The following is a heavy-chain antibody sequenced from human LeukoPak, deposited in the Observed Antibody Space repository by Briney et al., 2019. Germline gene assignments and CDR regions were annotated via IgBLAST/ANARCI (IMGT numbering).Heavy chain of an antibody. D-gene: IGHD6-19*01. CDR2: ISWNSGSI. CDR3: AKASVAGRPIHWEYFDY. V-gene: IGHV3-9*01. Sequence: ALRLSCAASGFTFDDYAMHWVRQAPGKGLEWVSGISWNSGSIGYADSVKGRFTISRDNAKNSLYLQMNSLRAEDTALYYCAKASVAGRPIHWEYFDYWGQGTLVTVSS. J-gene: IGHJ4*02. CDR1: GFTFDDYA.